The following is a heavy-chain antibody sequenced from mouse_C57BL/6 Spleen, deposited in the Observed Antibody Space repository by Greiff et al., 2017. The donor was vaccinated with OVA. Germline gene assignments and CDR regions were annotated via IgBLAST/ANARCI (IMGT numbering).Heavy chain of an antibody. CDR1: GYAFSSSW. V-gene: IGHV1-82*01. CDR3: AREGNYGAMDY. D-gene: IGHD1-1*01. J-gene: IGHJ4*01. Sequence: QVQLQQSGPELVKPGASVKISCKASGYAFSSSWMNWVKQRPGKGLEWIGRIYPGDGDTNYNGKFKGKATLTADKSSSTAYMQLSSLTSEDSAVYFCAREGNYGAMDYWGQGTSVTVSS. CDR2: IYPGDGDT.